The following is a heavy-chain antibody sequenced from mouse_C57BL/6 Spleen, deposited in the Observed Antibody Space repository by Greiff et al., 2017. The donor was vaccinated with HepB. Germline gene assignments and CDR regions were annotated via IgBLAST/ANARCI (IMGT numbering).Heavy chain of an antibody. D-gene: IGHD3-2*02. CDR3: ARQLRPYWYFDV. J-gene: IGHJ1*03. CDR2: ISDGGSYT. Sequence: EVKLVESGGGLVKPGGSLKLSCAASGFTFSSYAMSWVRQTPEKRLEWVATISDGGSYTYYPDNVKGRFTISRDNAKNNLYLQMSHLKSEDTAMYYCARQLRPYWYFDVWGTGTTVTVSS. V-gene: IGHV5-4*03. CDR1: GFTFSSYA.